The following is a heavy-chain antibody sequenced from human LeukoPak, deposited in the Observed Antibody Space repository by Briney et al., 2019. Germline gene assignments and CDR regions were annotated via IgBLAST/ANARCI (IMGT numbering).Heavy chain of an antibody. V-gene: IGHV3-30*01. CDR2: ISYDGSNK. CDR1: GFTFSSYA. Sequence: GGSLRLSCAASGFTFSSYAMHWVRQAPGKGLEWVAVISYDGSNKYYADSVKGRFTISRDNSKNTLYLQTNSLRAEDTAVYYCARDERGYSYGYLLDYWGQGTLVTVSS. D-gene: IGHD5-18*01. CDR3: ARDERGYSYGYLLDY. J-gene: IGHJ4*02.